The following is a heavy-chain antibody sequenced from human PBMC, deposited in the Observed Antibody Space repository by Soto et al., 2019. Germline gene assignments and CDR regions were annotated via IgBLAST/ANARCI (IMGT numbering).Heavy chain of an antibody. CDR3: AHVFERGSSGYYYVPCYFDY. J-gene: IGHJ4*02. CDR2: IYWDDDK. Sequence: QITLKESGPTLVKPTQTLTLTCTFSGFSLSTSGVGVGWIRQPPGKALKWLALIYWDDDKRYSPSLKSRLTITKDTAKNQVVLTMTNMDHVDTATYYCAHVFERGSSGYYYVPCYFDYWGQGTLVTVSS. D-gene: IGHD3-22*01. CDR1: GFSLSTSGVG. V-gene: IGHV2-5*02.